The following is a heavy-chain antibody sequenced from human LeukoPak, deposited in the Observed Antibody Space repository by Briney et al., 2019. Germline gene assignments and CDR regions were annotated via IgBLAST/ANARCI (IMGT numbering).Heavy chain of an antibody. CDR1: GFTFSDYY. D-gene: IGHD6-19*01. Sequence: PGGSLRLSCAASGFTFSDYYMSWIRQAPGKGLDWVSYISSSGSYTNYADSVKGRFTISRDSAKNSLYLQLNSLRAEDTAVYYCATMAGPEGVDYWGQGTLVTVSS. CDR3: ATMAGPEGVDY. CDR2: ISSSGSYT. V-gene: IGHV3-11*03. J-gene: IGHJ4*02.